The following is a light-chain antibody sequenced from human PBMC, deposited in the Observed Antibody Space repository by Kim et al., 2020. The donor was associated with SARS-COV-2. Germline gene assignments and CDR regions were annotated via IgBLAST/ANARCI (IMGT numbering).Light chain of an antibody. J-gene: IGLJ3*02. CDR1: SGHSRYA. CDR3: QTWGTGMV. V-gene: IGLV4-69*01. CDR2: INSDGSH. Sequence: QPVLTQSPSASASLGASVKLTCTLSSGHSRYAIAWHQQQSEKGPRYLMKINSDGSHTKGDGIPDRFSGSSSGAERYLTISSLQSEDEADYYCQTWGTGMVFGGGTKVTVL.